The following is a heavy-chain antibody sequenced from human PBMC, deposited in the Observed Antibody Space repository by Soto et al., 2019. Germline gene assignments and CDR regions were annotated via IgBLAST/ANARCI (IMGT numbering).Heavy chain of an antibody. CDR1: GDSVSSNSAA. CDR2: TYYRSKWYN. V-gene: IGHV6-1*01. Sequence: SQTLSLTCAISGDSVSSNSAAWNWIRQSPSRGLEWLGRTYYRSKWYNDYAASVKSRITINPDTSKNQFSLQLSSVTPEDTAVYYCARDMTGVGYSSGPGLRDGMDVWGQGTTVTVSS. D-gene: IGHD6-19*01. CDR3: ARDMTGVGYSSGPGLRDGMDV. J-gene: IGHJ6*02.